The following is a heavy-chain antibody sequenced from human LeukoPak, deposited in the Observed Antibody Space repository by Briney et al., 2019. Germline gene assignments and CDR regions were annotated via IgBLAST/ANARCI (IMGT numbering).Heavy chain of an antibody. D-gene: IGHD3-22*01. Sequence: GGPLRLSCGSPGFPFSSYEMNWAPQAPAKGLEWVSYISSGGSTIYYEDSVKGRCTITRDDAKNTLHLQKTSRRADDTAVYYCARDPKGGDDSSIDYWGQGTLVTVSS. CDR1: GFPFSSYE. V-gene: IGHV3-48*03. CDR2: ISSGGSTI. J-gene: IGHJ4*02. CDR3: ARDPKGGDDSSIDY.